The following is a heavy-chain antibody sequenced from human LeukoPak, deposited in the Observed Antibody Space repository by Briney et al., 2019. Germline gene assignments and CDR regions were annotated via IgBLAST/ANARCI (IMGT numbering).Heavy chain of an antibody. CDR3: ATLIAVAGTEGYYFDY. Sequence: ASVTVSCTVSGYTLTELSMHWVRQAPGKGLEWMGGFDPEDGETIYAQKFQGRVTMTEDTSTDTAYMELSSLRSEDTAVYYCATLIAVAGTEGYYFDYWGQGTLVTVSS. V-gene: IGHV1-24*01. J-gene: IGHJ4*02. CDR1: GYTLTELS. CDR2: FDPEDGET. D-gene: IGHD6-19*01.